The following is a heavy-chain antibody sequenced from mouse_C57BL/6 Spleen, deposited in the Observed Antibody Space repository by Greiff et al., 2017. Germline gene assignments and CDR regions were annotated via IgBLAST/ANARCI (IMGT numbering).Heavy chain of an antibody. J-gene: IGHJ2*01. V-gene: IGHV1-82*01. Sequence: QVQLQQSEPELVKPGASVKISCKASGYAFSSSWMNWVKQRPGKGLEWIGRIYPGDGDTNYNGKFKGKATLTADKSSSTAYMQLSSLTSEDSAVYFCARGGYYGSSFFDYWGQGTTLTVSS. D-gene: IGHD1-1*01. CDR1: GYAFSSSW. CDR2: IYPGDGDT. CDR3: ARGGYYGSSFFDY.